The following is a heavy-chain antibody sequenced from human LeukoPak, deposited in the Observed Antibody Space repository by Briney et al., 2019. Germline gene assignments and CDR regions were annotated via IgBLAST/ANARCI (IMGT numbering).Heavy chain of an antibody. CDR3: ARDWQQLLDY. Sequence: GASVKVSCKASGYIFTSYGISWVRQTPGQGLEWMGWSSAYNGNTNYAQKFQGRVTMTTDTSTSSAYMELRSLRFDDTAVYYCARDWQQLLDYWGQGTLVTVSS. CDR1: GYIFTSYG. D-gene: IGHD6-13*01. CDR2: SSAYNGNT. V-gene: IGHV1-18*01. J-gene: IGHJ4*02.